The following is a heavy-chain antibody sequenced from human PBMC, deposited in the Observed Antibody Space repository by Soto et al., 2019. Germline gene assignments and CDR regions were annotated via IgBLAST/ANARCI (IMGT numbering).Heavy chain of an antibody. D-gene: IGHD3-9*01. CDR3: ARGRYFDWSKNYYYYYMDV. Sequence: SETLSLTCTVSGDSIGSGEYYWTWIRQHPGKGLEWIGYIYYSGSTNYNPSLKSRVTISVDTSKNQFSLKLSSVTAADTAVYYCARGRYFDWSKNYYYYYMDVWGKGTTVTVSS. CDR1: GDSIGSGEYY. J-gene: IGHJ6*03. CDR2: IYYSGST. V-gene: IGHV4-61*08.